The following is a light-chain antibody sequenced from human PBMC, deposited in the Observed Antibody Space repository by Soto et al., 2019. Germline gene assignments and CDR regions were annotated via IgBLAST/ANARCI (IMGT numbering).Light chain of an antibody. CDR3: QQYGSSPRT. CDR2: DTS. J-gene: IGKJ1*01. CDR1: ESISRGY. Sequence: EIVLRQSPASLSVSPGERATLSCGASESISRGYEAWYQHRPGLAPRLLIYDTSSRATGIPDRFSGSGSGTDFTLTISRLEPEDFAVYYCQQYGSSPRTFGQGTKVEIK. V-gene: IGKV3D-20*01.